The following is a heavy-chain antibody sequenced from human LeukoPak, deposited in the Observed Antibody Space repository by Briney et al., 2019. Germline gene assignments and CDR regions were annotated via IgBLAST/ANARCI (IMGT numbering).Heavy chain of an antibody. Sequence: PSETLSLTCTVSGGSISSYYWSWIRQPPGKGLEWIGYIYYSGGTNYNPSLKSRVTISVDTSKNQFSLKLSSVTAADTAVYYCACGIHDYGDYGVDYWGQGTLVTVSS. D-gene: IGHD4-17*01. CDR2: IYYSGGT. CDR3: ACGIHDYGDYGVDY. J-gene: IGHJ4*02. CDR1: GGSISSYY. V-gene: IGHV4-59*01.